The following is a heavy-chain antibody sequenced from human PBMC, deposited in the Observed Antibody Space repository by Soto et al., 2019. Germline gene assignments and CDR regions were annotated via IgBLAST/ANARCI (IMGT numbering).Heavy chain of an antibody. CDR1: GGSISSGGYY. J-gene: IGHJ5*02. D-gene: IGHD2-15*01. Sequence: LSLTCTVSGGSISSGGYYWSWIRQHPGKGLEWIGYIYYSGSTYYNPSLKSRVTISVDTSKNQFSLKLSSVTAADTAVYYCARDRVGDYCSGGSCYSAESNWFDPWGQGTLVTVSS. CDR2: IYYSGST. CDR3: ARDRVGDYCSGGSCYSAESNWFDP. V-gene: IGHV4-31*03.